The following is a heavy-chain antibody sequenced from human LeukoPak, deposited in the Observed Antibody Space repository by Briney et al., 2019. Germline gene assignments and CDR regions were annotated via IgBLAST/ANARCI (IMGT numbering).Heavy chain of an antibody. CDR1: GYTFTSYA. J-gene: IGHJ4*02. Sequence: ASVKVSCKPSGYTFTSYAMHWVRQAHGQRLEWMGWINAGSGNTKYSQKFQGRVTITRDTSASTAYMELSSLRSEDTAVYYCARGTGIAAAADYWGQGTLVTVSS. D-gene: IGHD6-13*01. CDR3: ARGTGIAAAADY. V-gene: IGHV1-3*01. CDR2: INAGSGNT.